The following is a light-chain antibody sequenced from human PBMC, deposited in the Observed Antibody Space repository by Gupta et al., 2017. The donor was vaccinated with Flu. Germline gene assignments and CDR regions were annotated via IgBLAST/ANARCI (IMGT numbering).Light chain of an antibody. Sequence: SCTWSCSNIAVGYDVHLYHQRPETAPNLLIFGNSNRPSGGSARVSGSKSGTSASLAITGLQAEEEADYYCQSYESILIGLYVFGTGTKVTVL. CDR1: CSNIAVGYD. J-gene: IGLJ1*01. V-gene: IGLV1-40*01. CDR2: GNS. CDR3: QSYESILIGLYV.